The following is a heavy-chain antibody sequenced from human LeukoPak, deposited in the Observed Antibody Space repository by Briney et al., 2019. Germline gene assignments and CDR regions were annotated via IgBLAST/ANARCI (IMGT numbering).Heavy chain of an antibody. Sequence: PSETLSLTCTVSGGSISSSSYYWSWIRQHPGKGLEWIGYIYYSGSTYYNPSLKSRVTISVDTSKNQFSLKLSSVTAADTAVYYCARASGGPVNDFWSGYPPYYYYGMDVWGQGTTVTVSS. V-gene: IGHV4-31*03. J-gene: IGHJ6*02. CDR3: ARASGGPVNDFWSGYPPYYYYGMDV. CDR2: IYYSGST. CDR1: GGSISSSSYY. D-gene: IGHD3-3*01.